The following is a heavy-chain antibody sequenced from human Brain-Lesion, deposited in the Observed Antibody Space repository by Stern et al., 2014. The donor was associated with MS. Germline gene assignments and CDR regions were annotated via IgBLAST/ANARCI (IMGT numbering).Heavy chain of an antibody. Sequence: EVQLVESGGGLVQPGGSLRLSCAAYGFTFSSYWMHWVRQFPEKGLFWVSQINRDGSDTSYADSVKGRFSISRDNIRNMLYLRMTSLRAEDTAVYYCARGVGDYWGQGARVTVSS. CDR3: ARGVGDY. CDR2: INRDGSDT. CDR1: GFTFSSYW. D-gene: IGHD3-16*01. J-gene: IGHJ4*02. V-gene: IGHV3-74*02.